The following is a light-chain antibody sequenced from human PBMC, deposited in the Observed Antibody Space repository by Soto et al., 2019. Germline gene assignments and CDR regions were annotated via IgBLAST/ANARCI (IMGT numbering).Light chain of an antibody. CDR2: EGS. CDR1: SSDVGSYNL. V-gene: IGLV2-23*03. CDR3: PSYGRSSTFGYV. J-gene: IGLJ1*01. Sequence: QSALTQPASVSGSPGQSITISCTGTSSDVGSYNLVSWYQQHPGKAPKLMIYEGSKRPSGVSNRFSGSKSGNTASLTISGLQAEDEAEYYCPSYGRSSTFGYVFGTGTKVTVL.